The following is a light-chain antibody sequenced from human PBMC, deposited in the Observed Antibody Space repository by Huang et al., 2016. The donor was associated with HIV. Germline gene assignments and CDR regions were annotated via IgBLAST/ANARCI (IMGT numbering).Light chain of an antibody. V-gene: IGKV2-29*02. CDR2: EVS. CDR3: MQGIYLWT. J-gene: IGKJ1*01. CDR1: QSLLHRDGKTY. Sequence: DIVMTQTPLSLSVTPGQPASISCKSSQSLLHRDGKTYLYWYLQKPGQSPQLLSYEVSRRFSGVPDRFSGSGSGTHFTLKISRVEAEDVGVYYCMQGIYLWTFGQGTKVEIK.